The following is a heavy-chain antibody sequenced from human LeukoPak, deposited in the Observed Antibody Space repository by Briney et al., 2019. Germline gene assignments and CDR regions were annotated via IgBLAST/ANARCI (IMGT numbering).Heavy chain of an antibody. CDR2: ISGSGGST. CDR1: GFTFSSYA. D-gene: IGHD3-10*01. J-gene: IGHJ6*03. CDR3: AKGDFYGSGRDYYYYMDV. V-gene: IGHV3-23*01. Sequence: GGSLRLSCAASGFTFSSYAMSWVRQAPGKGLEWVSAISGSGGSTYYADSVKGRFTTSRDNSKNTLYLQMNSLRAEDTAVYNCAKGDFYGSGRDYYYYMDVWGKGTTVTISS.